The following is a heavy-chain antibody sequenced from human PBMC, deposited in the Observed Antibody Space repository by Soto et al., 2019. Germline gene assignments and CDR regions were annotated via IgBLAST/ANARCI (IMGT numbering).Heavy chain of an antibody. CDR2: IWYDGSNK. D-gene: IGHD5-18*01. V-gene: IGHV3-33*01. CDR3: AREVDSYGYSYFDY. Sequence: GGSLRLSCAASGFTFSSYGMHWVRQAPGKGLEWVAVIWYDGSNKYYADSVKGRFTISRDNSKNTLYLQMNSLRAEDTAVYYWAREVDSYGYSYFDYWGHGTLGTVSS. J-gene: IGHJ4*01. CDR1: GFTFSSYG.